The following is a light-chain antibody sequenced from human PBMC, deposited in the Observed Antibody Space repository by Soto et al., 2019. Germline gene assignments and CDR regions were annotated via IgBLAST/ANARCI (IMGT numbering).Light chain of an antibody. V-gene: IGKV3-15*01. CDR2: GAS. CDR1: QTFRNN. J-gene: IGKJ1*01. Sequence: EFVLTQSPGTLSLSPGERATLSCRASQTFRNNYLAWYQQKPGQAPRLLIYGASSRATGIAARFSGSGSGTEFTLTISSLQSEDFGVYYCQQYNRGPVTFGQGTKVDI. CDR3: QQYNRGPVT.